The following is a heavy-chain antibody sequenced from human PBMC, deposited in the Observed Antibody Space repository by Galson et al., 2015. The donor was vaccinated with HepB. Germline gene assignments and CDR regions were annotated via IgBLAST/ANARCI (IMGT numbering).Heavy chain of an antibody. J-gene: IGHJ4*02. D-gene: IGHD6-13*01. V-gene: IGHV3-30*04. CDR3: ARDPTGIATRYYFDY. CDR1: GFTFSSYA. Sequence: SLRLSCAASGFTFSSYAMHWVRQAPGKGLEWVAVISYDGSNKYYADSVKGRFTISRDNSKNTLYLQMNSLRAEDTAVYYCARDPTGIATRYYFDYWGQGTLVTVSS. CDR2: ISYDGSNK.